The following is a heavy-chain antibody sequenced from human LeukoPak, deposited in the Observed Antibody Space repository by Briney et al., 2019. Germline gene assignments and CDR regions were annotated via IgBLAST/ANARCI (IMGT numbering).Heavy chain of an antibody. CDR3: AKDRSLDGGNSNGYFDS. CDR2: ISGSAGST. Sequence: GSLRLSCAASGFTFSSYAMNWVRQAPGKGLEWVSIISGSAGSTYYADSVKGRFTISRDNSKNTLFLQMNSLRAEDTAVYYCAKDRSLDGGNSNGYFDSWGQGTLVTVPS. CDR1: GFTFSSYA. V-gene: IGHV3-23*01. J-gene: IGHJ4*02. D-gene: IGHD4-23*01.